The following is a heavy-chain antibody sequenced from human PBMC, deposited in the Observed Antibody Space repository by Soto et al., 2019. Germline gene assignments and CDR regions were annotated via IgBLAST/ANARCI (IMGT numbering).Heavy chain of an antibody. J-gene: IGHJ6*02. CDR1: GYSFTTYW. D-gene: IGHD2-2*02. V-gene: IGHV5-51*03. CDR3: ARDGCTSASCDIYGMDV. CDR2: IYPGDSDT. Sequence: PGESLKISCKVSGYSFTTYWIGWVRQMPGKGLEWMGIIYPGDSDTRYSPSFQGRFTISRDNAKNSLFLQMNSLRVEDTAVYYCARDGCTSASCDIYGMDVWGQGTTVTVSS.